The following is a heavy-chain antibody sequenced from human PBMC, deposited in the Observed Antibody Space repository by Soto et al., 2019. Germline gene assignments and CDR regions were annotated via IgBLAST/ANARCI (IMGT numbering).Heavy chain of an antibody. J-gene: IGHJ4*02. CDR1: GFSFTNFA. CDR3: AKDDFTDRGDDYFDY. Sequence: PSGSLRLSCAASGFSFTNFAMSWVRQAPGKGLEWVAGIGASGDITWYADSVKGRLSISRDNSKNTLYLQLNSLRFEDTAVYYCAKDDFTDRGDDYFDYWGPGTLVTVSS. V-gene: IGHV3-23*01. D-gene: IGHD2-21*02. CDR2: IGASGDIT.